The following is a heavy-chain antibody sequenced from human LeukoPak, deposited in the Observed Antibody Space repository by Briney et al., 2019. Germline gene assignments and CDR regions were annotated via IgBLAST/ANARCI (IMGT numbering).Heavy chain of an antibody. CDR3: ARVGGRMGAPEVYFYYYGMDV. CDR1: GYTFSTYG. Sequence: ASVKVSCKTSGYTFSTYGVSWVRQAPGQGLEWMGWISAYNGNTNYAQKVQGRVTMTTDTSTSTAFMELMSLISDDTAAYYCARVGGRMGAPEVYFYYYGMDVWGQGATVTVSS. D-gene: IGHD1-26*01. J-gene: IGHJ6*02. CDR2: ISAYNGNT. V-gene: IGHV1-18*01.